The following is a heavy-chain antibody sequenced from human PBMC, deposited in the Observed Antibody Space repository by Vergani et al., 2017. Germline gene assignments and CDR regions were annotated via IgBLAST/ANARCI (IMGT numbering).Heavy chain of an antibody. CDR3: ARHISVVRPSSMTAFDY. V-gene: IGHV4-39*01. CDR1: GDSISTSSYA. CDR2: VFYGGRT. Sequence: QMPLQESGPGLVKPSETLSLSCTVSGDSISTSSYAWGWIRQPPGKTLEWIGTVFYGGRTSYNPSLKSRVTLSLDTSKKQISLHLTSVTAADTAVYYCARHISVVRPSSMTAFDYWGQGTLVTVSS. J-gene: IGHJ4*02. D-gene: IGHD2-21*01.